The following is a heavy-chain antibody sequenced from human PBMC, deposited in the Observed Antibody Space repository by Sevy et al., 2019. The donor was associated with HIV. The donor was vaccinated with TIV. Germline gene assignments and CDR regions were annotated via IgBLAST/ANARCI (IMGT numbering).Heavy chain of an antibody. CDR2: ISAYNGNT. CDR3: ARVPIQLWLRELGDGAFDI. D-gene: IGHD5-18*01. V-gene: IGHV1-18*01. J-gene: IGHJ3*02. CDR1: GYTFTSYG. Sequence: ASVKVSCKASGYTFTSYGISWVRQAPGQGLEWMGWISAYNGNTNYAQKLQGRVTMTTDTSTSTAYMELRSLRSDDTAVYYCARVPIQLWLRELGDGAFDIWGQGTMVTVSS.